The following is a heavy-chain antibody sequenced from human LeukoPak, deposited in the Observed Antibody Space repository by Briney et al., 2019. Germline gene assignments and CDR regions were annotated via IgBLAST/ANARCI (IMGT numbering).Heavy chain of an antibody. CDR2: CDSDGSGT. V-gene: IGHV3-74*01. D-gene: IGHD4/OR15-4a*01. CDR1: GFTFSIYW. CDR3: ASDLTTPPYNWFDP. Sequence: GGSLRLSCAASGFTFSIYWMYWVRQAPGKGLMWVSRCDSDGSGTTYVDSVKGRFTVSRDNAKSTLYLQMSSLRAEDTAVYYCASDLTTPPYNWFDPWGQGTLVTVSS. J-gene: IGHJ5*02.